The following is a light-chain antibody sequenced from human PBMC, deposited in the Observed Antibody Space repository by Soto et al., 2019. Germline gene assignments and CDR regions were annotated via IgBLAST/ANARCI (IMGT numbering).Light chain of an antibody. V-gene: IGKV1-5*03. Sequence: DIQMTQSPSTLSASVGDRVTITRRASQSISNWLAWYQQKPGKAPNLLIYKASSLESGVPSRFSGSGSGTEFTLTISSLQTDDFATYYCQQYNTYPPTFGGGTKVEIK. J-gene: IGKJ4*01. CDR2: KAS. CDR3: QQYNTYPPT. CDR1: QSISNW.